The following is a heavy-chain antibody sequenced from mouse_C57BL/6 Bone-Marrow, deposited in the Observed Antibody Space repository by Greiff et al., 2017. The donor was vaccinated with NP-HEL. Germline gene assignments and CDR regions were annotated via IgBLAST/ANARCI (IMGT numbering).Heavy chain of an antibody. CDR3: TTRGFQYYFDY. CDR2: IDPENGDT. V-gene: IGHV14-4*01. Sequence: VQLQQSGAELVRPGASVKLSCTASGFNIKDAYMPGVRQGPDQGLEWIGWIDPENGDTEYASKLQGKATITADTSSNTAYLQLSSLTSEDTAVYYCTTRGFQYYFDYWGQGTTLTVSS. CDR1: GFNIKDAY. J-gene: IGHJ2*01.